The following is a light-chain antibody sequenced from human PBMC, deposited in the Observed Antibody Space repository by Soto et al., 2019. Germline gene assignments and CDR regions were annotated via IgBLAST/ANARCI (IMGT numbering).Light chain of an antibody. J-gene: IGKJ3*01. V-gene: IGKV1-5*01. CDR3: QQYNSYR. CDR1: QTISSW. CDR2: DAS. Sequence: DIQMTQSPSTLSASVRDRVTITCRASQTISSWLAWFQQRPGRAPKLLIYDASSLESGVPSRFSGSGSGTEFTLTISSLQPDDFATYYCQQYNSYRFGPGAKVDIK.